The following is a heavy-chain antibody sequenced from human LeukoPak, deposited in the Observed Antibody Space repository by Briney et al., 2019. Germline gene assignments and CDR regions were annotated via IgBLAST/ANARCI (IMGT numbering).Heavy chain of an antibody. V-gene: IGHV4-59*12. J-gene: IGHJ4*02. Sequence: SETLSLTCTVSGGSISSYYWSWIRQPPGKGLEWIGYIYYSGSTNYNPSLKSRVTISVDTSKNQFSLKLSSVTAADTAVYYCAMVYYYDSSGYKDYWGQGILVTVSS. CDR1: GGSISSYY. D-gene: IGHD3-22*01. CDR3: AMVYYYDSSGYKDY. CDR2: IYYSGST.